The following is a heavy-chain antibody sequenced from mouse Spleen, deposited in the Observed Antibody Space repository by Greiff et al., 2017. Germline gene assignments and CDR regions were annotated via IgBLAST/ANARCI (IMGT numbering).Heavy chain of an antibody. J-gene: IGHJ3*01. Sequence: QVTLKECGPGILQSSQTLSLTCSFSGFSLSTSGMGVSWIRQPSGKGLEWLAHIYWDDDKRYNPSLKSRLTISKDTSRNQVFLKITSVDTADTATYYCARSTMITAWFAYWGQGTLVTVSA. CDR3: ARSTMITAWFAY. CDR2: IYWDDDK. CDR1: GFSLSTSGMG. V-gene: IGHV8-12*01. D-gene: IGHD2-4*01.